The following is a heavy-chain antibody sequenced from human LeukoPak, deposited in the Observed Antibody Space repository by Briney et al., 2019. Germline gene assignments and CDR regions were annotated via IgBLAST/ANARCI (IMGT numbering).Heavy chain of an antibody. CDR2: IYYSGST. Sequence: SETLSLTCTVSGGSISRYYWSWIRQPTGKGMEWIGYIYYSGSTNYNPSLKSRVTISVDTAKNHFSLKLSSVTAADTAVYYCARLRGDSILYYYYYMDVWGKGTTVTVSS. CDR1: GGSISRYY. V-gene: IGHV4-59*08. D-gene: IGHD2-21*02. J-gene: IGHJ6*03. CDR3: ARLRGDSILYYYYYMDV.